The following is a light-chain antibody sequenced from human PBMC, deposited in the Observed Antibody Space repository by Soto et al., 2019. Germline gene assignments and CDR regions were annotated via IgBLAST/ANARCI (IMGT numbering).Light chain of an antibody. CDR1: QSVSSSY. V-gene: IGKV3-20*01. CDR2: GAS. CDR3: QQYGSSPPWT. Sequence: EIVLTQSPGTLSLSPGERATLSCRASQSVSSSYLAWYHQKPGQAPRLLIYGASSRATAIPDRFSGSGSGTDFTLTISRLEPEDFAVYYCQQYGSSPPWTFGPGTKVEIK. J-gene: IGKJ1*01.